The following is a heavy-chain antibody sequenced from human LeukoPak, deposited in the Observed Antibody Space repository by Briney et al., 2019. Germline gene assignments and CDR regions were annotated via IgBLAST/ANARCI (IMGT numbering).Heavy chain of an antibody. J-gene: IGHJ4*02. CDR1: GFIFSTYW. CDR2: IKQDGSEK. Sequence: GGSLRLSCAASGFIFSTYWMSWVRQAPGKGLEWVDNIKQDGSEKYYVDSVKGRFTISRDNAKNSLYLQMNSLRAEDTAVYYCARDVGYGDYWGQGTLVTVSS. CDR3: ARDVGYGDY. V-gene: IGHV3-7*01. D-gene: IGHD5-12*01.